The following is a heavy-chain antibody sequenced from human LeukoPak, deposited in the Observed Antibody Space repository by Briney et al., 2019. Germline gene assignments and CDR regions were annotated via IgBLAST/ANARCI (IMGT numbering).Heavy chain of an antibody. CDR3: AKTGLRRRFGGNPHYFDY. J-gene: IGHJ4*02. Sequence: PSETLSLTCAVYGGSFSGYYWSWIRQPPGKGLEWIGEINHSGSTNYNPSLKSRVTISVDTSKNQFSLKLSPVTAADTAVYYCAKTGLRRRFGGNPHYFDYWGQGTLVTVSS. D-gene: IGHD4-23*01. CDR1: GGSFSGYY. V-gene: IGHV4-34*01. CDR2: INHSGST.